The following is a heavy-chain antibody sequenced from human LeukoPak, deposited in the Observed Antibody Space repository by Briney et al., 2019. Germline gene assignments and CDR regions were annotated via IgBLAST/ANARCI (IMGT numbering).Heavy chain of an antibody. V-gene: IGHV1-18*01. CDR2: ISAYNGNT. D-gene: IGHD6-13*01. Sequence: GAPVKVSCKASGYTFTIYGISWVRQAPGQGLEWMGWISAYNGNTNYVQKLQGRVTMTTDTSTSIAYMELRSLRSDDTAVYYCARARGEYGSSLDYYYYGMDVWGQGTTVTVSS. CDR1: GYTFTIYG. CDR3: ARARGEYGSSLDYYYYGMDV. J-gene: IGHJ6*02.